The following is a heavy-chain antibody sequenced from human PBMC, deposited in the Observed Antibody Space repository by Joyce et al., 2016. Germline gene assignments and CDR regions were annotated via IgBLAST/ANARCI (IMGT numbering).Heavy chain of an antibody. CDR2: IHAGNGNT. J-gene: IGHJ4*02. Sequence: QVQLVQSGAEVKKPGASVKVSCKTSGYIFNDYDMHWVRQAPGQRLEWMGWIHAGNGNTKYSQRFQGRVTITRDTSASTAYMELNSLRSDDTAVFYCARGRGSTVAALKYFDYWGQGTLVTVSS. CDR3: ARGRGSTVAALKYFDY. CDR1: GYIFNDYD. D-gene: IGHD3-16*01. V-gene: IGHV1-3*01.